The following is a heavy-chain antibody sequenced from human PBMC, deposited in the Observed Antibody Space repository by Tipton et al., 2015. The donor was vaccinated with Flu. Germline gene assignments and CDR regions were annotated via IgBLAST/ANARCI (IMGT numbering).Heavy chain of an antibody. V-gene: IGHV4-59*01. CDR3: ARAKQWLAWRYFDL. J-gene: IGHJ2*01. Sequence: TLSLTCTVSGGSISSYYWSWIRQPPGKGLEWIGYIYYSGSTNYNPSLKSRVTISVDTSKNQFSLKLSSVTAADTAVYYCARAKQWLAWRYFDLWGRGTLVTVSS. D-gene: IGHD6-19*01. CDR2: IYYSGST. CDR1: GGSISSYY.